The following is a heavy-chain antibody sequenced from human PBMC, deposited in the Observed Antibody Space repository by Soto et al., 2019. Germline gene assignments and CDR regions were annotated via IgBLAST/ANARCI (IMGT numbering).Heavy chain of an antibody. D-gene: IGHD4-4*01. Sequence: QVQLQESGPGLVKPSETLSLTCTVSGGSISSYYWSWIRQPPGKGLEWIGYIYYSGSTNYNPSLKSRVTISVDTSKNQFSLKLSSVTAADTAVYYCARAPGNSDYWGQGTLVTVSS. CDR3: ARAPGNSDY. CDR1: GGSISSYY. V-gene: IGHV4-59*01. J-gene: IGHJ4*02. CDR2: IYYSGST.